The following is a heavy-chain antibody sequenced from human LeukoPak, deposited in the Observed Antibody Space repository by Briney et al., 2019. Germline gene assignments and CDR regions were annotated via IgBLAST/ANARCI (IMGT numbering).Heavy chain of an antibody. CDR2: INPSGGST. CDR1: GYTFTSYY. D-gene: IGHD4-17*01. V-gene: IGHV1-46*01. CDR3: ARAYSSRVTVDY. Sequence: ASVKVSCKASGYTFTSYYMHWVRQAPGQGLEWMGIINPSGGSTSYAQKFQGRITMTRDTSTSTVYMELSSLRSEDTAVYYCARAYSSRVTVDYWGQGTLVTVSS. J-gene: IGHJ4*02.